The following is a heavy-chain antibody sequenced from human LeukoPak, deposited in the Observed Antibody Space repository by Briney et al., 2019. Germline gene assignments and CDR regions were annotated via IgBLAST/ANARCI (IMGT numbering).Heavy chain of an antibody. CDR3: ARAGLRTMIVVGSVGAFDI. J-gene: IGHJ3*02. CDR1: GFTFSSYW. CDR2: INRDGSTT. Sequence: GGSLRLSCAASGFTFSSYWMSWVRQAPGKGLVWVSGINRDGSTTSYADSVKGRFTISRDNAKNSLYLQMNSLRAEDTAVYYCARAGLRTMIVVGSVGAFDIWGQGTMVTVSS. D-gene: IGHD3-22*01. V-gene: IGHV3-74*01.